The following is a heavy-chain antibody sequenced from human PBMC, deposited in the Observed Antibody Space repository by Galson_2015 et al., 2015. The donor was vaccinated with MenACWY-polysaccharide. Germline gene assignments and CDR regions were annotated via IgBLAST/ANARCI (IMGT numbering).Heavy chain of an antibody. CDR1: GFSFSTYW. CDR3: TKAGAKYCRGSSCYFNWFDP. Sequence: SLRLSCAASGFSFSTYWMHWVRHAPGKGLVWVSRINADGSATDYADSVRGRFTISRDNAKYTLYLEMNSLRAEDTAVYYCTKAGAKYCRGSSCYFNWFDPWGQGTLVTVSS. J-gene: IGHJ5*02. V-gene: IGHV3-74*01. D-gene: IGHD2-15*01. CDR2: INADGSAT.